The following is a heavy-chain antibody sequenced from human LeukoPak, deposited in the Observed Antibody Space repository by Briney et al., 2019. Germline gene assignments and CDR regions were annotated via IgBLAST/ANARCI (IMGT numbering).Heavy chain of an antibody. J-gene: IGHJ6*02. Sequence: PGGSLRLSCTASGFTFSSYAMNWVRQAPGKGLEWVSGIGAGDTFTYYADSVKGRFTISRDNSRNTLYLQMNSLRAEDTAVYYCAREGYYSGMDVWGQGTTVTVSS. CDR2: IGAGDTFT. V-gene: IGHV3-23*01. CDR3: AREGYYSGMDV. CDR1: GFTFSSYA.